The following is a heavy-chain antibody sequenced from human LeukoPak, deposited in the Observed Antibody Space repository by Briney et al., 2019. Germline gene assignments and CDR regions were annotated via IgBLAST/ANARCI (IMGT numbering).Heavy chain of an antibody. CDR2: IYYSGST. CDR3: ARQTPNYYDSSGYRVGREHDY. Sequence: SETLSLTCTVSGGSISSSSYYWGWIRQPPGKGLEWIGSIYYSGSTYYNPSLKSRVTISVDTSKNRFSLKLSSVTAADTAVYYCARQTPNYYDSSGYRVGREHDYWGQGTLVTVSS. D-gene: IGHD3-22*01. J-gene: IGHJ4*02. V-gene: IGHV4-39*01. CDR1: GGSISSSSYY.